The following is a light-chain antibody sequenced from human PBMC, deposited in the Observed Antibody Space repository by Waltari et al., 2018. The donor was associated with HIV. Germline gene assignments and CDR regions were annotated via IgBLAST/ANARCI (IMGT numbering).Light chain of an antibody. V-gene: IGLV3-25*03. CDR2: KDN. Sequence: SYELTQPPSVSVSQGQTARITCTGPALPEQDTYWYQQKPGQAPLLAILKDNERPSGIPVRFSGSSSGTTVTLTISGVQAEDEADYYCQSTDISGTLGVVFGGGTKLTVL. CDR1: ALPEQD. CDR3: QSTDISGTLGVV. J-gene: IGLJ2*01.